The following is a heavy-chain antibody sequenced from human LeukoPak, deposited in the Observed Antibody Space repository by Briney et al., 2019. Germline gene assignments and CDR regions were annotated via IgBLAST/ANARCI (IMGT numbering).Heavy chain of an antibody. V-gene: IGHV1-2*02. CDR1: GYTFTGYY. CDR3: ARGDYGNNWFDP. CDR2: INPNSGGT. J-gene: IGHJ5*02. D-gene: IGHD4/OR15-4a*01. Sequence: GASVKVSCKPSGYTFTGYYMHWVRQAPGQGLEWMGWINPNSGGTNYAQKFQGRVTMTRDTSISTAYMELSRLTSDDTAVYYCARGDYGNNWFDPWGQGTLVTVSS.